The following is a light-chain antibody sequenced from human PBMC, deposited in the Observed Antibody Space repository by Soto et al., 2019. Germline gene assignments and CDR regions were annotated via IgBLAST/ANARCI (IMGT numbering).Light chain of an antibody. CDR3: QQQVT. CDR1: QSVSSY. CDR2: DGS. Sequence: ESVLIPLAATPSITPGERATLSCRASQSVSSYLAWYQQKPGQAPRLLIYDGSNRATGVPARFSGSGSGTDFTLTISSLEPKDFAVYYWQQQVTFGQGTRLEIK. J-gene: IGKJ5*01. V-gene: IGKV3-11*01.